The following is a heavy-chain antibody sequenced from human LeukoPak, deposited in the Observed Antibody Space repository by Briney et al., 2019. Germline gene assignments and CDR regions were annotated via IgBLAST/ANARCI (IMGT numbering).Heavy chain of an antibody. CDR3: ATEPTIYDFWSGSMYYFDY. D-gene: IGHD3-3*01. Sequence: SVKVSCKASGGTFSSYAISWVRQAPGQGLEWMGGIIPIFGTANYAQKFQGRVTITADESTSTAYMELSSLRSEDTAVYYCATEPTIYDFWSGSMYYFDYWGQGTLVTVSS. CDR1: GGTFSSYA. J-gene: IGHJ4*02. V-gene: IGHV1-69*13. CDR2: IIPIFGTA.